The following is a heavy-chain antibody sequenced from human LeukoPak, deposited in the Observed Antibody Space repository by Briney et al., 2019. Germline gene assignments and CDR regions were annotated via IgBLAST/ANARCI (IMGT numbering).Heavy chain of an antibody. CDR1: GGSINSSSYY. Sequence: SETLSLTCTVSGGSINSSSYYWGWIRPPPGKGLEWIGNIYYSGSTYYNPSLKSRVTISVDTSKNQFSLKLNSVTAADTAVYYCARVGDILLVPAALVLDPWGQGTLVTVSS. CDR3: ARVGDILLVPAALVLDP. J-gene: IGHJ5*02. D-gene: IGHD2-2*01. CDR2: IYYSGST. V-gene: IGHV4-39*07.